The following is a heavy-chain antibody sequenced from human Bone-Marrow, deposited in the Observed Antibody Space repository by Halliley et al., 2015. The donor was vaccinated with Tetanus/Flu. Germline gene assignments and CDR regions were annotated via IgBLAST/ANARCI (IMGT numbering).Heavy chain of an antibody. V-gene: IGHV3-21*06. CDR3: ARDRDGSYADTDEAFDL. CDR2: ISRFSNYI. J-gene: IGHJ3*01. Sequence: SSISRFSNYIYYADSVKGRFTVSRDNAQTSLFLQMNTLRADDTGVYYCARDRDGSYADTDEAFDLWGQGTMVSVSS. D-gene: IGHD1-26*01.